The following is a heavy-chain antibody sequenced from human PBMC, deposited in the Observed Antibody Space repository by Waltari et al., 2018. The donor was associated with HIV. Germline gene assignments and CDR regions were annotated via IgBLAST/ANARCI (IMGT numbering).Heavy chain of an antibody. CDR2: IRSKAYGGTT. V-gene: IGHV3-49*03. Sequence: EVQLVVSGGGLVQPGRSLRLSCTASGFTFGDYAMSWFRQAPGKGLEWVGFIRSKAYGGTTEYAAAVKGRFTISRDDSKSIAYLQMNSLKTEDTAVYYCTRGCSGGSCYYGYWGQGTLVTVSS. D-gene: IGHD2-15*01. CDR3: TRGCSGGSCYYGY. CDR1: GFTFGDYA. J-gene: IGHJ4*02.